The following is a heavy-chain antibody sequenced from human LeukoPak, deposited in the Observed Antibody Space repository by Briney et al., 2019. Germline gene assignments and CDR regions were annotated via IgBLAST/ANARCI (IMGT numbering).Heavy chain of an antibody. Sequence: SGPALVKPTQTLTLTCTFSGFSPSTSGMCVSWIRQPPGKALEWLALIDWDDDKYYSTSLKTRLTISKDTSKNQVVLTMTNMDPVDTGTYYCARTLEMAAKGGIDNWGQGTLVTVSS. V-gene: IGHV2-70*01. CDR2: IDWDDDK. CDR1: GFSPSTSGMC. D-gene: IGHD5-24*01. J-gene: IGHJ4*02. CDR3: ARTLEMAAKGGIDN.